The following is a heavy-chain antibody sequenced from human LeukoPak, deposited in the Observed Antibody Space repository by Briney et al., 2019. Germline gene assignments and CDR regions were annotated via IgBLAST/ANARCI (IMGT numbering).Heavy chain of an antibody. CDR2: ICSGGST. CDR3: ARDLRSSGWVGWYFDL. J-gene: IGHJ2*01. Sequence: GGPLRLSCAASGFTVSSNYMSWVRQAPGKGLEWVSVICSGGSTYYADSVKGRFTISRHNSKNMLHLQMNSLRAEDTAVYYCARDLRSSGWVGWYFDLWGRGTLFTVSS. CDR1: GFTVSSNY. V-gene: IGHV3-53*04. D-gene: IGHD6-19*01.